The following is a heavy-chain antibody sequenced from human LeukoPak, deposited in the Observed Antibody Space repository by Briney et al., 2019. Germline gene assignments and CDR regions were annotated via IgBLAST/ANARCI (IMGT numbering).Heavy chain of an antibody. Sequence: PSETLSLTCTVSGGSISSYYWSWIRQPPGKGLEWIGYIYYSGSTNYNPSLKSRVTISVDTSKNQFSLKLSSVTAADTAVYYCARGKVAAAVSFDYWGQGTLVTVSS. J-gene: IGHJ4*02. D-gene: IGHD6-13*01. CDR1: GGSISSYY. V-gene: IGHV4-59*12. CDR3: ARGKVAAAVSFDY. CDR2: IYYSGST.